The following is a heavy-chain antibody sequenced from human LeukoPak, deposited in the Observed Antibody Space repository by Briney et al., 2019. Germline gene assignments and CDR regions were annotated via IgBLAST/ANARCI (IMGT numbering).Heavy chain of an antibody. CDR2: ISGSGGST. D-gene: IGHD3-10*01. Sequence: GGSLRLSFSGSGFTFSSYAMNWVRQAPGKGLEWVSAISGSGGSTYYADSVRGRFTISRDNSKNTLYLQMNSLRAEDTAVYYCAKHTYMVRGVITNAGETARYNYYGMDVCDQGTTVTVSS. J-gene: IGHJ6*02. CDR3: AKHTYMVRGVITNAGETARYNYYGMDV. V-gene: IGHV3-23*01. CDR1: GFTFSSYA.